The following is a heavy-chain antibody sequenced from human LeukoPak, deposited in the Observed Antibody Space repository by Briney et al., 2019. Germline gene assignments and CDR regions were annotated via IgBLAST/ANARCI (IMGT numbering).Heavy chain of an antibody. Sequence: RSGGSLRLSCAASGFTFSSYAMSWVRQAPGKGLEWVSAISGSGGSTYYADSVKGRFTISRDDSKNTLYLQMNSLRAGDTAVYYCAKDSDGDYVRHYYGMDVWGQGTTVTVSS. CDR1: GFTFSSYA. CDR3: AKDSDGDYVRHYYGMDV. J-gene: IGHJ6*02. CDR2: ISGSGGST. V-gene: IGHV3-23*01. D-gene: IGHD4-17*01.